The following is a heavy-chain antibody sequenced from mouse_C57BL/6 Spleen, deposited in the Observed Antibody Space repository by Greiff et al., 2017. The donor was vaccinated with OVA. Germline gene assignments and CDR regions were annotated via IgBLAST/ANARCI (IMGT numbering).Heavy chain of an antibody. CDR1: GFTFSDAW. V-gene: IGHV6-6*01. D-gene: IGHD6-5*01. J-gene: IGHJ4*01. CDR3: TGSPIFYAMDY. Sequence: EVKVEESGGGLVQPGGSMKLSCAASGFTFSDAWMDWVRQSPEKGLEWVAEIRNKANIHATYYAESVKGRFTISRDDSKSSVYRQMNRLRAEDTGIYYCTGSPIFYAMDYWGQGTSVTVSS. CDR2: IRNKANIHAT.